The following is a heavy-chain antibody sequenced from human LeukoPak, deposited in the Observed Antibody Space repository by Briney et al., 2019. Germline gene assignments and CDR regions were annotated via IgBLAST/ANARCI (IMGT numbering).Heavy chain of an antibody. D-gene: IGHD3-9*01. Sequence: LTCAVXRGSFRGYYXSWIRQFPGKGLEWIGEINDSENTNYNPSLKSRVTISVDTPKNQFSLRLSSVTAADTAVYYCARAGGRTGYSLDFDYWGQGTLVTVSS. V-gene: IGHV4-34*01. J-gene: IGHJ4*02. CDR1: RGSFRGYY. CDR3: ARAGGRTGYSLDFDY. CDR2: INDSENT.